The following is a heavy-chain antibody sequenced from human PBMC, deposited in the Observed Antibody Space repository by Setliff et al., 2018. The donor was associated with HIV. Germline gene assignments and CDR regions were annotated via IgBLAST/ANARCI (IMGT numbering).Heavy chain of an antibody. CDR1: GGSFGDYH. V-gene: IGHV4-4*07. Sequence: SETLSLTCTISGGSFGDYHWSWIRQPAGRGLEWIGRIFRSGTTDYKFSLKSRVTISIDTSRNQFSLRLTSVTAEDTAVYYCARDRHYSGLGSYGPWGPGTRVTVS. J-gene: IGHJ5*02. D-gene: IGHD3-10*01. CDR2: IFRSGTT. CDR3: ARDRHYSGLGSYGP.